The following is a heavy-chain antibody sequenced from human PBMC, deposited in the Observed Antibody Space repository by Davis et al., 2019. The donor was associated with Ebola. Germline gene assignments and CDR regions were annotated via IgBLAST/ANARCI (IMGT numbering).Heavy chain of an antibody. V-gene: IGHV3-9*01. CDR1: GFTFSDYA. D-gene: IGHD2-15*01. CDR3: VKDRFTVVVVHGGFDY. J-gene: IGHJ4*02. Sequence: SLKISCAASGFTFSDYAMHWVRQAPGKGLEWVSSISWNSGTIDYADSVKGRFTISRDNSKDTLYLHMRSLTTEDTAVYYCVKDRFTVVVVHGGFDYWGQGTLVTVSS. CDR2: ISWNSGTI.